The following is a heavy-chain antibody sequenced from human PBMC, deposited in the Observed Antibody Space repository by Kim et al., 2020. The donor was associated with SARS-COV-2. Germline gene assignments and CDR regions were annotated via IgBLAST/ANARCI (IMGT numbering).Heavy chain of an antibody. CDR1: GFTFSSYW. D-gene: IGHD2-2*01. J-gene: IGHJ4*02. CDR2: INSDGNSI. V-gene: IGHV3-74*01. Sequence: GGSLRLSCAASGFTFSSYWMHWVRQVPGKGLVWVSRINSDGNSISYVDSVKGRFTISRDNAKNTLYLQMTSLRVEDTALYYCARAMTMHGGIMGYWGQGTLVTVSS. CDR3: ARAMTMHGGIMGY.